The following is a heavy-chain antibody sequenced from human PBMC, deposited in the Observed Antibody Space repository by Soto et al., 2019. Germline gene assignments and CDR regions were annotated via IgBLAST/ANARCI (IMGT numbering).Heavy chain of an antibody. CDR3: ARPRSPGRGYYGMDV. D-gene: IGHD2-15*01. V-gene: IGHV5-51*01. CDR1: GYSFTSYW. CDR2: IYPGDSDT. Sequence: PGESLKISFKGSGYSFTSYWIGWVRQMPGKGLECMGIIYPGDSDTRYSPYFQGQVTISADKSISTAYLQWSSLKASDTAMYYCARPRSPGRGYYGMDVWGQGTTVTVSS. J-gene: IGHJ6*02.